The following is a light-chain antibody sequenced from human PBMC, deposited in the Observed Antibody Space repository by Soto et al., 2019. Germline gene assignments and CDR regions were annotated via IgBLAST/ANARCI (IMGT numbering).Light chain of an antibody. CDR1: SSNIGSNT. V-gene: IGLV1-44*01. Sequence: QSVLTQPPSASGTPGQRVTISCSGSSSNIGSNTVNWYQQLPGTAPKLLIYSNNQRPSGVPDRFSGSKSGTSASLAISGLQCEDEADYYFAAWNDSLNGHVVFGGGTKVTVL. CDR2: SNN. J-gene: IGLJ2*01. CDR3: AAWNDSLNGHVV.